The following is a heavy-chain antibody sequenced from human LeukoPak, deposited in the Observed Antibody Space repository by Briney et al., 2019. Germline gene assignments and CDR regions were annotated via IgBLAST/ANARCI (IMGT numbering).Heavy chain of an antibody. J-gene: IGHJ6*02. CDR3: ARGPDPGKVGAAIYYYFGMDV. V-gene: IGHV4-34*01. CDR2: INHSGST. D-gene: IGHD1-26*01. CDR1: GGSFSGYY. Sequence: SETLSLTCAVYGGSFSGYYWSWIRQPPGKGLEWIGEINHSGSTNYNPSLKSRVTISIDTSKNQFSLKLSSVTAADTAVYYCARGPDPGKVGAAIYYYFGMDVWGQGTTVTVSS.